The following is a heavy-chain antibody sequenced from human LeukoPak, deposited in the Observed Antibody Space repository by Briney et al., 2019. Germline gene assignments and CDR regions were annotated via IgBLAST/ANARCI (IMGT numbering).Heavy chain of an antibody. CDR2: ISGSGGST. CDR3: AKDRGGIFGFEY. J-gene: IGHJ4*02. CDR1: GFTFSSSA. V-gene: IGHV3-23*01. Sequence: GGSLRLSCAASGFTFSSSAMSWVRQAPGKGLEWVSAISGSGGSTYYADSVKGRFTISRDTSKNTLYLQVNSLRAEDTALYYCAKDRGGIFGFEYWGQGTLVTVSS. D-gene: IGHD1-26*01.